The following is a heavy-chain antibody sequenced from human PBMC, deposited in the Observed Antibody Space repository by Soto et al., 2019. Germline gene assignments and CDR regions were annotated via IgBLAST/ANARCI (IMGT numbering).Heavy chain of an antibody. CDR3: AKGRYFDSSGGCANY. V-gene: IGHV3-23*01. D-gene: IGHD3-22*01. Sequence: EVKLSESGGGFIPPGASARLSCTTSGFIFDNYAMSWVRQSPRRGLEWVAAISGSGHATYYTQSVQGRFIISRDKSKKTVFLQMNNLRAEDTAVYYCAKGRYFDSSGGCANYWGLGTLVTVSS. J-gene: IGHJ4*02. CDR2: ISGSGHAT. CDR1: GFIFDNYA.